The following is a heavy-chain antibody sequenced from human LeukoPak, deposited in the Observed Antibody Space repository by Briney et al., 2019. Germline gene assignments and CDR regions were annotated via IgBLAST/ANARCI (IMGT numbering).Heavy chain of an antibody. CDR1: GGSISSYY. V-gene: IGHV4-4*07. D-gene: IGHD3-22*01. CDR2: IYTSGST. Sequence: SEPLSLTCTVSGGSISSYYWSWIRQPAGKGLEWIGRIYTSGSTNYNPSLKSRVTISVDTSKKQFSLKLSSVAAADTAVYYCARSPYYYDSSGYYYVRGVAFDIWGQGTMVTVSS. CDR3: ARSPYYYDSSGYYYVRGVAFDI. J-gene: IGHJ3*02.